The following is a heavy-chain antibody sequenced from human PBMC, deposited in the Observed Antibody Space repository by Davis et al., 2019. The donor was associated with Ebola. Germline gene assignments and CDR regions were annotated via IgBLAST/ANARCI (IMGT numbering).Heavy chain of an antibody. V-gene: IGHV1-18*04. CDR2: INPHNGNT. CDR3: ATDESGGFEY. Sequence: AASVKVSCKASGYTFTSYGITWVRQAPGQGLEWMGWINPHNGNTNYAQNVQGRVTMTTDTSTSTAYMEVGILRSDDTAVYYCATDESGGFEYWGQGTLVTVSS. D-gene: IGHD1-26*01. CDR1: GYTFTSYG. J-gene: IGHJ4*02.